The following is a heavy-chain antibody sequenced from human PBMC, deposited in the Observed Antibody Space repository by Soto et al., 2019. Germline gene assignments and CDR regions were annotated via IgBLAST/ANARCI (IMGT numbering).Heavy chain of an antibody. CDR1: GFTFSSYW. CDR2: INSDGSST. Sequence: GGSLRLSCAASGFTFSSYWMHWVRQAPGKGLVWVSRINSDGSSTSYADSVKGRFTISRDNAKNTLYLQMNSLRAEETAVYYCARDQGAAAGTFDYYYYYMDVWGKGTTVTVSS. J-gene: IGHJ6*03. D-gene: IGHD6-13*01. CDR3: ARDQGAAAGTFDYYYYYMDV. V-gene: IGHV3-74*01.